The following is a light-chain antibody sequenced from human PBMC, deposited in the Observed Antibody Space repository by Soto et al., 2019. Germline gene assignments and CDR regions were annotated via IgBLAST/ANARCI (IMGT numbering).Light chain of an antibody. CDR2: GAS. J-gene: IGKJ2*01. V-gene: IGKV3-20*01. Sequence: EIVLTQSPGTLSLSPGERATLSCRASQSVTSSYLAWYQQKPGQAPRLLIFGASSRATGIPDRFSGSGSGTDFTLTISSVEPEDIAVYYCQQYGISPPVYTFGQGTKLEIK. CDR3: QQYGISPPVYT. CDR1: QSVTSSY.